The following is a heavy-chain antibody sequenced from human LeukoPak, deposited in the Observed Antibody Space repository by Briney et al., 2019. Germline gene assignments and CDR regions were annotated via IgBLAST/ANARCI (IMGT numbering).Heavy chain of an antibody. CDR1: GGSFSGYY. CDR2: INHSGST. Sequence: TETLSLTCAVYGGSFSGYYWSWIRQPPGKGLEWIGEINHSGSTNYNPSLKSRVTLSVDTSKKQFSLKLSSVTAADTAVYYCARGVSGFDAEGRGLPLGSGFDYWGQGTLVTVSS. V-gene: IGHV4-34*01. J-gene: IGHJ4*02. CDR3: ARGVSGFDAEGRGLPLGSGFDY. D-gene: IGHD1-26*01.